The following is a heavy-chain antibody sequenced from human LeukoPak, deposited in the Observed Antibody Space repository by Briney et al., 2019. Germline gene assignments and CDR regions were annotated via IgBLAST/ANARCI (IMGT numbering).Heavy chain of an antibody. J-gene: IGHJ3*02. CDR1: GYTLTELS. Sequence: GASVKVSCKVSGYTLTELSMHWVRQAPGKGLEWMGGFDPEDGETIYAQKFQGRVTMTEDTSTDTAYMELSSLRSEDTAVYYCATAALGSYDYSPTIPLDIWGQGTMDTVSS. CDR3: ATAALGSYDYSPTIPLDI. CDR2: FDPEDGET. V-gene: IGHV1-24*01. D-gene: IGHD3-16*01.